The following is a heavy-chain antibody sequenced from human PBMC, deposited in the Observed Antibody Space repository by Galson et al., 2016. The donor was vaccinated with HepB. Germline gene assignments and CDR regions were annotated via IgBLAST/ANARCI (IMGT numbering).Heavy chain of an antibody. CDR3: AKAYGSGSSFYYYYGMDV. CDR2: INSDGSST. Sequence: SLRLSCAASGFTFSSYAMSWVRQAPGKGLEWVSRINSDGSSTSYADSVKGRFTISRDNAKSTLYLQMNSLRAEDTAVYYCAKAYGSGSSFYYYYGMDVWGQGTTVTVSS. CDR1: GFTFSSYA. V-gene: IGHV3-74*01. D-gene: IGHD3-10*01. J-gene: IGHJ6*02.